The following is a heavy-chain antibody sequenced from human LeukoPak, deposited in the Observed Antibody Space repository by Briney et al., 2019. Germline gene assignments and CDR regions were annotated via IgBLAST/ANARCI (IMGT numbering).Heavy chain of an antibody. J-gene: IGHJ3*02. CDR3: AKAEVPAAMRGAFDI. D-gene: IGHD2-2*01. CDR1: GFTFSSYA. CDR2: ISGSGGST. Sequence: GGSLRLSCAASGFTFSSYAMSWVRQAPGKGLEWVSAISGSGGSTYYADSVKGRSAISRDNSKNTLYLQMNSLRAEDTAVYYCAKAEVPAAMRGAFDIWGQGTMVTVSS. V-gene: IGHV3-23*01.